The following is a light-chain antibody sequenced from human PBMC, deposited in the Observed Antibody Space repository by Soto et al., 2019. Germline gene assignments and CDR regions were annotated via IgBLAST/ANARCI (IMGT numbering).Light chain of an antibody. CDR2: DVN. V-gene: IGLV2-8*01. CDR1: SSDVGAYIF. CDR3: VSFAGGTYV. Sequence: QSALAQPPSASGSPGQSVTISCTGTSSDVGAYIFVSWYQQHPGKAPKLMVYDVNRRPPGVPDRFFGSKSGNTASLTVSGLQAEDEADYYCVSFAGGTYVFXTGTKVTVL. J-gene: IGLJ1*01.